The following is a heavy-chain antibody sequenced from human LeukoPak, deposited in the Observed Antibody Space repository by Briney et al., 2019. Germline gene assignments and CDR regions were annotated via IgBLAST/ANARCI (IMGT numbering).Heavy chain of an antibody. V-gene: IGHV3-49*04. J-gene: IGHJ4*02. CDR1: GFTFGDYA. D-gene: IGHD2-2*01. CDR2: IRSKAYGGTT. Sequence: GRSLRLSCTASGFTFGDYAMNWVRQGPGKGLEWVGFIRSKAYGGTTEYAASVKGRFTISRDDSKSIAYLQMNSLKTEDTAMYYCTRRGSSTSWCPFDYWGQGTLVTVSS. CDR3: TRRGSSTSWCPFDY.